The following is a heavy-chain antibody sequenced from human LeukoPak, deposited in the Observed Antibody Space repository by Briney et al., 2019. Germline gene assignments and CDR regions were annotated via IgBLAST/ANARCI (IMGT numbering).Heavy chain of an antibody. Sequence: SETLSLTCAVSGGSISSGGYSWSWIRQPPGKGLEWIGYIYYSGSTYYNPSLKSRVTISVDTSKNQFSLKLSSVTAADTAVYYCARDREDAFDIWGQGTMVTVSS. CDR2: IYYSGST. J-gene: IGHJ3*02. V-gene: IGHV4-31*11. CDR1: GGSISSGGYS. CDR3: ARDREDAFDI.